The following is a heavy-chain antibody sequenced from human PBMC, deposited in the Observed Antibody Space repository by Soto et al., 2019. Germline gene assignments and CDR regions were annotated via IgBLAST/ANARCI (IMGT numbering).Heavy chain of an antibody. CDR2: ISAYNGNT. D-gene: IGHD6-19*01. CDR3: ARDVAVAGAHYFDY. V-gene: IGHV1-18*01. J-gene: IGHJ4*02. Sequence: ASVKVCCKASGYTFTSYGISWVRQAPGQGLEWMGWISAYNGNTNYAQKLQGRVTMTTDTSTSTAYMELRGLRSDDTAVYYCARDVAVAGAHYFDYWGQGTLVTVSS. CDR1: GYTFTSYG.